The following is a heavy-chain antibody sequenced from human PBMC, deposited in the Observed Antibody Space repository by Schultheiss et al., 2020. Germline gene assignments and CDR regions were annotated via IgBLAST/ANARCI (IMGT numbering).Heavy chain of an antibody. V-gene: IGHV3-33*08. J-gene: IGHJ4*02. CDR1: GFTFSSYG. D-gene: IGHD6-6*01. Sequence: GGSLRLSCAASGFTFSSYGMHWVRQAPGKGLEWVAVIWYDGSNKYYADSVKGRFTISRDNSKNTVYLQMNSLKLEDTAVYYCARVYMQLVLEVVPGDYWGQGTLVTGSS. CDR3: ARVYMQLVLEVVPGDY. CDR2: IWYDGSNK.